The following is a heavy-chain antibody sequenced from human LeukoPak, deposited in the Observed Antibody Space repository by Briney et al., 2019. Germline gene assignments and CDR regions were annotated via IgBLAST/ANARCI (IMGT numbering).Heavy chain of an antibody. V-gene: IGHV3-30*04. CDR1: GFTFSSYA. D-gene: IGHD3-22*01. Sequence: GGSLRLSCAASGFTFSSYAMHWVRQAPGKGLEWVAVISYDGSNKYYADSVKGRFTISRDNSKNTLYLQMNSLRAEDTAVYYCARDAIPNYYDSSGYDYWGQGTLVTVSS. CDR2: ISYDGSNK. CDR3: ARDAIPNYYDSSGYDY. J-gene: IGHJ4*02.